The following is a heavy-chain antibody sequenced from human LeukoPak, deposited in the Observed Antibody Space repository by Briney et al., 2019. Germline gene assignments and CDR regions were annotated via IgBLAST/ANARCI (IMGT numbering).Heavy chain of an antibody. J-gene: IGHJ4*02. CDR2: ISNSGGST. Sequence: QPGGSLRPSCAAPGITFSSDAMSWVRQAPGEGLEWVSAISNSGGSTYYADSVKGRFTISRDNSKNTLYLQMSSLRADDTAVYYCAKVYRGDYGTYYFDYWGQGTLVSVSS. V-gene: IGHV3-23*01. CDR3: AKVYRGDYGTYYFDY. CDR1: GITFSSDA. D-gene: IGHD4-17*01.